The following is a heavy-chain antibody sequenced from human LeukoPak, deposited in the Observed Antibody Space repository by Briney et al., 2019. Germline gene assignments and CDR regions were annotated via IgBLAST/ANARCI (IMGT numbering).Heavy chain of an antibody. Sequence: SETLSLTCAVYGGPFSGYYWSWIRQPPGKGLEWIGEINHSGSTNYNPSLKSRVTISVDTSKNQFSLKLSSVTAADTAVYYCARWRAAAGTDYYYYMDVWGKGTTVTVSS. CDR2: INHSGST. D-gene: IGHD6-13*01. CDR1: GGPFSGYY. CDR3: ARWRAAAGTDYYYYMDV. V-gene: IGHV4-34*01. J-gene: IGHJ6*03.